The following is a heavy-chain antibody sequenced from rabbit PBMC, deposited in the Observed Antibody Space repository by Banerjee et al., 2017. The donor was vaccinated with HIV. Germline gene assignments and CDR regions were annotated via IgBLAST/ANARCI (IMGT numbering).Heavy chain of an antibody. V-gene: IGHV1S40*01. Sequence: QSLEESGGGLVQPEGSLTLTCTASGLDFSSGYYMCWVRQAPGKGLEWIACIGIGGGGTYYASWAKGRFTISRTSSTTVTLQLNSLTAADTATYFCGSYISGYGFKLWGPGTLVTVS. CDR2: IGIGGGGT. CDR3: GSYISGYGFKL. D-gene: IGHD1-1*01. J-gene: IGHJ4*01. CDR1: GLDFSSGYY.